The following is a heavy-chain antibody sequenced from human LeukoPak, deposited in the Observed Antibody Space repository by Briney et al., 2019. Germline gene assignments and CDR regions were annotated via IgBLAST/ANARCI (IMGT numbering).Heavy chain of an antibody. D-gene: IGHD3-10*01. J-gene: IGHJ6*03. CDR2: IIPILGIA. CDR3: ASTYYYGSGSYFPDYYYYMDV. Sequence: SVKVSCKASGGTFSSYTMSWVRQAPGQGLEWMGRIIPILGIANYAQKFQGRVTITADKSTSTAYMELSSLRSEDTAVYYCASTYYYGSGSYFPDYYYYMDVWGKGTTVTVSS. V-gene: IGHV1-69*02. CDR1: GGTFSSYT.